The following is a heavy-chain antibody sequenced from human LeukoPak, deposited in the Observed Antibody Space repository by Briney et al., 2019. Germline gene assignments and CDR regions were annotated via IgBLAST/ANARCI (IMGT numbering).Heavy chain of an antibody. D-gene: IGHD5-12*01. V-gene: IGHV3-48*02. J-gene: IGHJ4*02. CDR3: ARDHGYAFDY. CDR2: INSISGEI. CDR1: GFTVSSNY. Sequence: PGGSLRLSCAASGFTVSSNYMNWVRQAPGKGLEWVSYINSISGEIWYADSVKGRFTISRDDAKNSLYLQMNSLRDEDTAVYYCARDHGYAFDYWGQGTLVTVSS.